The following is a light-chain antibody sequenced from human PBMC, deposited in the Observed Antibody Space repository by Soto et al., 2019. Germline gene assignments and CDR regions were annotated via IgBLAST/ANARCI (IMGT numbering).Light chain of an antibody. J-gene: IGKJ2*01. CDR3: QQSYSTPYT. V-gene: IGKV1-39*01. CDR2: IAS. Sequence: DIHMTQSPSSLSASVGDRDTITCRASQSISNYLNWYQQKPGKAPNLLIYIASNLHSGVPSRFSGSGSGTDFTLTISSLQPEDFATYYCQQSYSTPYTFGQGTKLDIK. CDR1: QSISNY.